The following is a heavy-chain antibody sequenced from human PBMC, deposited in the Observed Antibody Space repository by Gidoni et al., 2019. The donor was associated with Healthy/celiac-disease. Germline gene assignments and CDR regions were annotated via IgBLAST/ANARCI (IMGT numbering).Heavy chain of an antibody. J-gene: IGHJ6*02. V-gene: IGHV3-9*01. CDR2: ISWNSGSI. CDR3: AKETVYYYYGMDV. Sequence: EVQLVESGGGLVQPGRSLRLSCAASGFTFDDYAMHWVRQAPGKGLEWVSGISWNSGSIGYADSVKGRFTISRDNAKNSLYLQMNSLRAEDTALYYCAKETVYYYYGMDVWGQGTTVTVSS. CDR1: GFTFDDYA. D-gene: IGHD4-17*01.